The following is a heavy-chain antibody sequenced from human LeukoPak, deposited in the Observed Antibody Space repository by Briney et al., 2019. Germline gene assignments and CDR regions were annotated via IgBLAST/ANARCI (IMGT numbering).Heavy chain of an antibody. Sequence: ASVKVSCKASGYTFTSYDINWVRQATGQGLEWMGWMNPNSGNTGYAQKFQGGVTITRNTSISAAYMELSSLRSEDTAVYYCARGCDSSGYYFYYFDYWGQGTLVTVSS. CDR1: GYTFTSYD. J-gene: IGHJ4*02. D-gene: IGHD3-22*01. CDR3: ARGCDSSGYYFYYFDY. V-gene: IGHV1-8*03. CDR2: MNPNSGNT.